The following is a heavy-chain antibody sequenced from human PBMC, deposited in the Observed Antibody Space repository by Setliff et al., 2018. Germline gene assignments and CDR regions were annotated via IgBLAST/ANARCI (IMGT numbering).Heavy chain of an antibody. V-gene: IGHV4-39*07. CDR3: ARVDFTMLQGVLGR. CDR2: IYHSGSS. D-gene: IGHD3-10*01. J-gene: IGHJ1*01. CDR1: GGSISSMSYY. Sequence: PSETLSLTCTVSGGSISSMSYYWGWIRQPPGKGLEWIGSIYHSGSSYYNSSLRSRVTISVDTSKNQFSLILRSVTAADTAVYYCARVDFTMLQGVLGRWGQGTLVTSPQ.